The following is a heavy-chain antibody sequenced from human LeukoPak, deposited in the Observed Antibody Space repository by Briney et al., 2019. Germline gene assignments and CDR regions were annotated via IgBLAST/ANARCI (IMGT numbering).Heavy chain of an antibody. D-gene: IGHD4-17*01. CDR1: GFTFSSYA. V-gene: IGHV3-7*01. J-gene: IGHJ4*02. Sequence: GGSLRLSCAASGFTFSSYAMSWVRQAPGKGLEWVANIKQDGSEKYYVDPVKGRFTISRDNAKNSLYLQMNSLRAEDTAVYYCARELDTVTDFDYWGQGTLVTVSS. CDR3: ARELDTVTDFDY. CDR2: IKQDGSEK.